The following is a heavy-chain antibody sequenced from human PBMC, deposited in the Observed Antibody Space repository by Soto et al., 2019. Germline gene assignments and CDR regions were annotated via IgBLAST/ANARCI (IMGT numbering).Heavy chain of an antibody. J-gene: IGHJ4*02. CDR2: ISYDGSNK. CDR3: ARDRIAARPSVILDY. Sequence: QVQLVESGGGVVQPGRSLRLSCAASGFTFSSYAMHWVRQAPGKGLEWVAVISYDGSNKYYADSVKGRFTISRDNSKNTLYLQMNSLRAEDTAVYYCARDRIAARPSVILDYWGQGTLVTVSS. D-gene: IGHD6-6*01. CDR1: GFTFSSYA. V-gene: IGHV3-30-3*01.